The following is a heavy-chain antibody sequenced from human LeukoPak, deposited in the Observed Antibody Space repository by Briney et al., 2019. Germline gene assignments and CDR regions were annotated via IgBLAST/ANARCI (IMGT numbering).Heavy chain of an antibody. CDR1: GGSISSGDYY. Sequence: PSQTLSLTCTVSGGSISSGDYYWSWIRQPPGKGLEWIGYIYYSGKTFHYNPSLKRRVNISVDTSKNQFSLRLSSVTAVDTAVYYCASTNCSSASCYGANWFDPWGQGTLVTVSS. CDR2: IYYSGKT. D-gene: IGHD2-2*01. V-gene: IGHV4-30-4*08. CDR3: ASTNCSSASCYGANWFDP. J-gene: IGHJ5*02.